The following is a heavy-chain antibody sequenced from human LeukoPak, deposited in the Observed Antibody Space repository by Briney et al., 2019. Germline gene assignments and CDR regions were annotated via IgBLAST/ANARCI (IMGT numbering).Heavy chain of an antibody. D-gene: IGHD3-10*01. J-gene: IGHJ6*03. CDR1: GGSISSGSYY. CDR2: IYTSGST. Sequence: PSQTLSLTCTVSGGSISSGSYYWSWIRQPAGKGVEWIGRIYTSGSTNYNPSLKSRVTISVDTSKNQFSLKLSSVTAADTAVYYCARDFVRGDYYYYMDVWGKGTPVTISS. CDR3: ARDFVRGDYYYYMDV. V-gene: IGHV4-61*02.